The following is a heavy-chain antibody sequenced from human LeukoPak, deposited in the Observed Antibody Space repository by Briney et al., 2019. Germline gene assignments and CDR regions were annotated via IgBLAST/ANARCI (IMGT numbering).Heavy chain of an antibody. V-gene: IGHV4-34*01. Sequence: SETLYLTCAVYGGSFSGYYWSWIRQPPGKGLEWIGEINHSGSTNYNPSLKSRVTISVDTSKNQFSLKLSSVTAADTAVYYCASPYGDYVWAFDIWGQGTMVTVSS. CDR3: ASPYGDYVWAFDI. CDR1: GGSFSGYY. D-gene: IGHD4-17*01. CDR2: INHSGST. J-gene: IGHJ3*02.